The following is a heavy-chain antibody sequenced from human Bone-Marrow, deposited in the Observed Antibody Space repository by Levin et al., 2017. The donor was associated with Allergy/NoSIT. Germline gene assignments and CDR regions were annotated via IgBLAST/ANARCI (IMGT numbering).Heavy chain of an antibody. V-gene: IGHV3-66*02. D-gene: IGHD3-16*01. J-gene: IGHJ6*04. CDR3: ARKTDSIMALPGDV. CDR1: GFTVSRNY. CDR2: IYSGGAS. Sequence: GESLMISCTVSGFTVSRNYMTWVRQAPGKGLEWVSFIYSGGASYYADSVKGRFTISRDSSKNTLDLQMNSLRVEDTAVYYCARKTDSIMALPGDVWGKGTTVTVAS.